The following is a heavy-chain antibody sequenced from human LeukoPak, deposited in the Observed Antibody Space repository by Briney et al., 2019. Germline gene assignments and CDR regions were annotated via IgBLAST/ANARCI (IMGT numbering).Heavy chain of an antibody. D-gene: IGHD3-10*01. CDR1: GYTFIDND. CDR3: ARNGRVRRVVKDLFEY. J-gene: IGHJ4*02. V-gene: IGHV1-18*01. CDR2: VSPYNGNT. Sequence: ASVKVSCKTSGYTFIDNDITWVRQARGQGLEWMGRVSPYNGNTYYSQRFQDRVTITKDTSTGTAYMDLRNLRTDDTAMYYCARNGRVRRVVKDLFEYWGQGTLVAVSS.